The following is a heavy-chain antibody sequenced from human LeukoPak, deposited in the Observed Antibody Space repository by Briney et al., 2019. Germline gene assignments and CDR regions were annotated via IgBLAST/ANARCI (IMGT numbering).Heavy chain of an antibody. CDR2: MSGSGGST. V-gene: IGHV3-23*01. J-gene: IGHJ4*02. Sequence: GGSLRLSCAASGFTFSSYWMSWVRQAPGKGLEWVSAMSGSGGSTYYADSVKGRFTISRDNSKNTLYLQMNSLRAEDTAVYYCAKLGGTYYYDSSGYYYFDSWGQGTLVTVSS. CDR1: GFTFSSYW. CDR3: AKLGGTYYYDSSGYYYFDS. D-gene: IGHD3-22*01.